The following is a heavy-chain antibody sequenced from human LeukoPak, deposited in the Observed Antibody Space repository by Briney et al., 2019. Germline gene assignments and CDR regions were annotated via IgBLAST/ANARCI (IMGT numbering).Heavy chain of an antibody. Sequence: GGSLRLSCAAPGFIFDDHAMNWVRQAPGKGLEWVSSISSSSSYIYYADSVKGRFTISRDNAKNSLYLQMNSLRAEDTAVYYCARAGHWFLVGYYFDYWGQGTLVTVSS. V-gene: IGHV3-21*01. J-gene: IGHJ4*02. D-gene: IGHD3-10*01. CDR3: ARAGHWFLVGYYFDY. CDR1: GFIFDDHA. CDR2: ISSSSSYI.